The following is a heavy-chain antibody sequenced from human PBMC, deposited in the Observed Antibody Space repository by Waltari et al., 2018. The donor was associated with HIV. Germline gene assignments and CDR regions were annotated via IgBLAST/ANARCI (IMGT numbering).Heavy chain of an antibody. CDR2: IYHSGST. V-gene: IGHV4-4*02. J-gene: IGHJ3*02. D-gene: IGHD2-2*01. CDR1: GGSISSSNW. Sequence: QVHLQESGPGLVKPSGTLSFTCAVSGGSISSSNWWSWVRQPPGKGLEWIGEIYHSGSTNYNPSLKSRVTISEDKSKNQFSLKLSSVTAADTAVYYCARASSPRYGFDIWGQGTMVTVSS. CDR3: ARASSPRYGFDI.